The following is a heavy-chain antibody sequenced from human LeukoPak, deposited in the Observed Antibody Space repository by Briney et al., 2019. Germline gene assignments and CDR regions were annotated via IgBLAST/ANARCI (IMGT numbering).Heavy chain of an antibody. J-gene: IGHJ4*02. Sequence: GASVKVSCKASGYTFTGYRISWVRQAPGQGLEWMGWISAYNGNTNYAQKLQGRVTMTTDTSTSTAYMELRSLRSDDTAVYYCARSGLRYFDWLFRLDYWGQGTLVTVSS. CDR3: ARSGLRYFDWLFRLDY. D-gene: IGHD3-9*01. V-gene: IGHV1-18*01. CDR1: GYTFTGYR. CDR2: ISAYNGNT.